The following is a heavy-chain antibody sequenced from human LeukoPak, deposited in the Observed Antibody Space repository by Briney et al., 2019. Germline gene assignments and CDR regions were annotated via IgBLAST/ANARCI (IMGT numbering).Heavy chain of an antibody. Sequence: GASVKVSCKASGHTSTSYGISWVRQAPGQGLEWMGWISAYNGNTNYAQKLQGRVTMTTDTSTSTAYMELRSLRSDDTAVYYCARDGHYSNYAAFDIWGQGTMVTVSS. J-gene: IGHJ3*02. V-gene: IGHV1-18*01. CDR2: ISAYNGNT. D-gene: IGHD4-11*01. CDR1: GHTSTSYG. CDR3: ARDGHYSNYAAFDI.